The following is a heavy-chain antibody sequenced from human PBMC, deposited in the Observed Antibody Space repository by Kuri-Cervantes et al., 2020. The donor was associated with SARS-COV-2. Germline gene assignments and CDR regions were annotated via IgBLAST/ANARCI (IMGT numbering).Heavy chain of an antibody. J-gene: IGHJ4*02. CDR3: AREYSSGWSTTNYFDY. CDR1: GYTFTSYG. V-gene: IGHV1-2*02. D-gene: IGHD6-19*01. Sequence: ASVTVSCKASGYTFTSYGISWVRQAPGQGLEWMGWINPNSGGTNYAQKFQGRVTMTRDTSISTAYMELSRLRSDDTAVYYCAREYSSGWSTTNYFDYWGQGTLVTVSS. CDR2: INPNSGGT.